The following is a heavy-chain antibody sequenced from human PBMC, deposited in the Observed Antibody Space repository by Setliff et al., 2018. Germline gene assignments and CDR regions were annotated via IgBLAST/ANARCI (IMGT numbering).Heavy chain of an antibody. Sequence: GSLRLSCAASGFTFSNYAMSWVRQAPGKGLEWVSSISGTGGSTYYSDSVRGRFTISRDNSKSTLYLQMNSLRAEDTALYYCEKVLGGYSYGFSDYWGQGTLVTVSS. V-gene: IGHV3-23*01. CDR1: GFTFSNYA. D-gene: IGHD5-18*01. J-gene: IGHJ4*02. CDR2: ISGTGGST. CDR3: EKVLGGYSYGFSDY.